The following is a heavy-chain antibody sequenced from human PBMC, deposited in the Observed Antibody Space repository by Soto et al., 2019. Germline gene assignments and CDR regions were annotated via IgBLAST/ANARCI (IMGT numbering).Heavy chain of an antibody. J-gene: IGHJ4*02. Sequence: GGSLRLSSEASGFIFHNFGMHWVRQAPGKGLEWLGVVSSDGGRRYYADSVRGRLNISRDNPKNTLYLQLDRLSADDTAVYYCAKSWNLDFSATWYAPDYWGQGTLVTVSS. D-gene: IGHD6-13*01. V-gene: IGHV3-30*18. CDR3: AKSWNLDFSATWYAPDY. CDR2: VSSDGGRR. CDR1: GFIFHNFG.